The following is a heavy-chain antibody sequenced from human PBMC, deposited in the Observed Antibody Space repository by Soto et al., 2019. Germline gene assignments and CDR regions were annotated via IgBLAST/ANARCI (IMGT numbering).Heavy chain of an antibody. CDR1: GFTFGDYA. CDR3: TRLTGAVSIAFDI. CDR2: IRSKAYGGTT. V-gene: IGHV3-49*03. D-gene: IGHD4-17*01. Sequence: GGSLRLSCTASGFTFGDYAMSWFRQAPGKGLEWVGFIRSKAYGGTTEYAASVKGRFTISRDDSKSIAYLQMNSLKTEDTAVYYCTRLTGAVSIAFDIWGQGTMVTVSS. J-gene: IGHJ3*02.